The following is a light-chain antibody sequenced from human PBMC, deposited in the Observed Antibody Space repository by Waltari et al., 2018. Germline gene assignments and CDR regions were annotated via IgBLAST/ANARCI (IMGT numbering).Light chain of an antibody. J-gene: IGLJ2*01. CDR3: CSYTTIGPVL. CDR2: EVT. V-gene: IGLV2-23*02. Sequence: QSALTQPASVSGSPGQSIAISCLGTSSDVGANNFPSWYQQHPGRAPKLMIHEVTKRPSGVSTRFSGSKSGNTASLTISGLQAEDEADYYCCSYTTIGPVLIGGGTKVTVL. CDR1: SSDVGANNF.